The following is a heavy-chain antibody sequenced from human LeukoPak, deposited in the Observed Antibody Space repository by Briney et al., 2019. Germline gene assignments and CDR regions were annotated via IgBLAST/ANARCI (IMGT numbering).Heavy chain of an antibody. D-gene: IGHD6-13*01. V-gene: IGHV4-34*01. CDR2: INHTGST. CDR3: ARSYSSSRFITDV. CDR1: GGSFSDYF. Sequence: SETLSLTCAVYGGSFSDYFWSWIRQPPGKGLEWIGEINHTGSTNYNPSLKSRVSISVDTSNNQFSLRLSSVTAADTAVYYCARSYSSSRFITDVWGKGTTVTVSS. J-gene: IGHJ6*04.